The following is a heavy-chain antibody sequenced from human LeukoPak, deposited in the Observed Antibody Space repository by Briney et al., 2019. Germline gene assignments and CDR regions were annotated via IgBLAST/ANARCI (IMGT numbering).Heavy chain of an antibody. J-gene: IGHJ4*02. D-gene: IGHD3-10*01. V-gene: IGHV4-38-2*02. CDR3: ARAYYGSGSYIDY. CDR1: GYSIISDYF. CDR2: IFHSGSV. Sequence: PSETLSLTCIVSGYSIISDYFWGWVRQPPGKGPEWIGSIFHSGSVYYNPSLKSRVTISVDTSKNQFSLKLSSVTAADTAVYYCARAYYGSGSYIDYWGQGTLVTVSS.